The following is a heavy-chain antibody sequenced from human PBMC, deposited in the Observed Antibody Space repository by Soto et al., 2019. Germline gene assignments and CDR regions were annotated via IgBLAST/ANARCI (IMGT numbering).Heavy chain of an antibody. D-gene: IGHD1-26*01. Sequence: SETLSLTCAVYGGSFSGYYWSWIRQPPGKGLEWIGEINHSGSTNYNPSLKSRVTISVDTSKNQFSLKLSSVTAADTAVYYCARVSYNYYYYGMDVWGQGTTVTVS. V-gene: IGHV4-34*01. CDR3: ARVSYNYYYYGMDV. CDR1: GGSFSGYY. CDR2: INHSGST. J-gene: IGHJ6*02.